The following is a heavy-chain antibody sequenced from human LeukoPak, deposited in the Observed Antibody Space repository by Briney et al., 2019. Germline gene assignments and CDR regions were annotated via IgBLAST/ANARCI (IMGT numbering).Heavy chain of an antibody. Sequence: GGSLRLSCAASGFTFSSYAMSWVRQAPGKGLEWVSAISGSGGSTYYADSVKGRFTISRDNSKNTLYLQMNSLRAEDTAVYYCAKGTGWSLGPASRFDAFDIWGQGTMVTVSS. J-gene: IGHJ3*02. CDR3: AKGTGWSLGPASRFDAFDI. CDR2: ISGSGGST. D-gene: IGHD2-15*01. CDR1: GFTFSSYA. V-gene: IGHV3-23*01.